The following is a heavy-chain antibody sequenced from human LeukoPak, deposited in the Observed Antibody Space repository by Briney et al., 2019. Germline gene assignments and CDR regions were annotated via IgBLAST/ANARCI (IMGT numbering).Heavy chain of an antibody. CDR1: GFTFSSHI. Sequence: GGSLRLSCEVSGFTFSSHIMSWVRQAPGKGLEWVSYISSGSGTIYYADSVKGRFTIARDDAKNSLYLQMSSLRDEDTAVYYCAREAIKDYWGQGTLVTVSS. CDR3: AREAIKDY. V-gene: IGHV3-48*02. CDR2: ISSGSGTI. J-gene: IGHJ4*02.